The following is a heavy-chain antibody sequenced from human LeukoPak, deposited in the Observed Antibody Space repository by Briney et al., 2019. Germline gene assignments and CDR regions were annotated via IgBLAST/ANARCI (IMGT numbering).Heavy chain of an antibody. CDR1: GFTFSSYA. D-gene: IGHD3-16*01. CDR3: AKRGESIMISFGGVPRWFDP. V-gene: IGHV3-23*01. Sequence: PGGSLRLSCAASGFTFSSYAMSWVRQAPGKGLEWVSAISGSGDSTYYADSVKGRFTISRDNSENTLYLQMNSLRAEDTAVYYCAKRGESIMISFGGVPRWFDPWGQGTLVTVSS. J-gene: IGHJ5*02. CDR2: ISGSGDST.